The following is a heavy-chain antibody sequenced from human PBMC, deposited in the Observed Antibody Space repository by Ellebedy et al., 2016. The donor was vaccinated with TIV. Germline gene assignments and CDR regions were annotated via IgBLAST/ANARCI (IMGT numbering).Heavy chain of an antibody. Sequence: GESLKISXAASGFVFDTAMLWVRQAPGKGLEWVSSISRGGHFIEYVDSVKGRFTISRDNAANAVYLQMNDLRAEDTATYYCARGNSGFWGQGTLVTVSS. CDR3: ARGNSGF. CDR2: ISRGGHFI. CDR1: GFVFDTA. V-gene: IGHV3-21*04. D-gene: IGHD4-23*01. J-gene: IGHJ4*02.